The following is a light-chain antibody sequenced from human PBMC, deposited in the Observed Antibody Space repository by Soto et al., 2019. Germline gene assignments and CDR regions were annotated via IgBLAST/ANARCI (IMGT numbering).Light chain of an antibody. CDR1: QGISSY. Sequence: IQLTQSPSSLSASVGDRVTITCRASQGISSYLGWYQQKPGKAPNLLIYAASTLQSGVPSRFSGSGSGTDFTLTISCLQSEDFATYYCQQYYSYPFTFGPGTKVDIK. V-gene: IGKV1-9*01. J-gene: IGKJ3*01. CDR2: AAS. CDR3: QQYYSYPFT.